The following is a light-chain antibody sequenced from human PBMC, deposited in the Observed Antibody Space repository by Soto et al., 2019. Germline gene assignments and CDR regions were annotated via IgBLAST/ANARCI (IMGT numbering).Light chain of an antibody. V-gene: IGKV3-20*01. Sequence: VLTQSPGSLSLSPGERATLSCRATQTITYNYLAWYQQKPGQPPSLLIYDTSTRATGIPDRFGGSGSGTDFTLTITRLEPEDSAVYYCQQYGSSPQAFGKGTKVEVK. CDR2: DTS. CDR1: QTITYNY. J-gene: IGKJ1*01. CDR3: QQYGSSPQA.